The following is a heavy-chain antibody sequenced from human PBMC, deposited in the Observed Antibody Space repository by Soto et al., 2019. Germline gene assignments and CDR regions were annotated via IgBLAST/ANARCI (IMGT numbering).Heavy chain of an antibody. CDR2: MNPGTGDT. CDR3: ARMESFGSLNWFDP. V-gene: IGHV1-8*01. Sequence: ASVKVSCKASGYTFTNNDVSWVRQATGQGLEWMGWMNPGTGDTGYAQKFQGRVTMTRDISIATAYMELNSLTSEDTAIYYCARMESFGSLNWFDPWGQGTLVTVSS. D-gene: IGHD5-18*01. J-gene: IGHJ5*02. CDR1: GYTFTNND.